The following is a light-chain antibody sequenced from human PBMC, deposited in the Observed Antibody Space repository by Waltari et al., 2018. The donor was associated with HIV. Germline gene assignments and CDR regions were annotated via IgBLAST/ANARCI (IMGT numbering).Light chain of an antibody. CDR2: DVS. CDR3: TSYISSSTPV. CDR1: SSDLTYYNS. V-gene: IGLV2-14*01. Sequence: QSALTQPASVSGSPGQSITISCTGTSSDLTYYNSVSWYQHHPGKAPKVIIYDVSNRPSGVSHRFSGSKSGHTASLTSSGLQAEDEADYFCTSYISSSTPVFGGGTKLTVL. J-gene: IGLJ3*02.